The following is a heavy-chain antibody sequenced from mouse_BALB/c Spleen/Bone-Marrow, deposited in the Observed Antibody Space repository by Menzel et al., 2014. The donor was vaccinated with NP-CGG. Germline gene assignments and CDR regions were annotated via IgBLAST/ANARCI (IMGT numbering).Heavy chain of an antibody. CDR1: GYSFTNYW. Sequence: VKVVESGAELAKPGASVKMSCKASGYSFTNYWMHWVKQRPGQGLEWIGYISPSTGYSEYNQKFKDKATLTADKSSNIAYMQLSSLTSEDSAVYYCARYGNHPLFAYWGQGTLVTVSA. J-gene: IGHJ3*01. D-gene: IGHD2-1*01. CDR2: ISPSTGYS. V-gene: IGHV1-7*01. CDR3: ARYGNHPLFAY.